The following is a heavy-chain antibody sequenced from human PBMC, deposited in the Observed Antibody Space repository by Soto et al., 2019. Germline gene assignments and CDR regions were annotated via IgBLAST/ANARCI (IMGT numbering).Heavy chain of an antibody. J-gene: IGHJ5*02. D-gene: IGHD1-26*01. CDR2: FDPEDGET. CDR1: GYTLTELS. CDR3: ATEGGPGELPRRDNWFDP. Sequence: ASVKVSCKVSGYTLTELSMHWVRQAPGKGLEWMGGFDPEDGETIYAQKFQGRVTMTEDTSTDTAYMELSSLRSEDTAVYYCATEGGPGELPRRDNWFDPWGQGTLVTVSS. V-gene: IGHV1-24*01.